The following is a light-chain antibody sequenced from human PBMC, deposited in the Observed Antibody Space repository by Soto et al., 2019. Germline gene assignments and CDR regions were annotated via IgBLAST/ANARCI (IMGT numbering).Light chain of an antibody. CDR1: HRVSNGY. V-gene: IGKV3-20*01. CDR2: RAS. Sequence: IVVSKSASTLSFSPGERATLSCRASHRVSNGYLAWYQQKPGQAPGLLIYRASSRATGIPDRFSDSGSGTDFALTISRLEPEDFAVYSCHQYNNWPPWTFGQGTKVDIK. CDR3: HQYNNWPPWT. J-gene: IGKJ1*01.